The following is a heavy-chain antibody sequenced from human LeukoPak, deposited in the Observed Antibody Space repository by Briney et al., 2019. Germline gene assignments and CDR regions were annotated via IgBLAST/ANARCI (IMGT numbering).Heavy chain of an antibody. CDR3: ARDIWNYYFDN. CDR2: ISSSGTT. Sequence: SETLSLTCTVSGGSITSGGYYWSWIRQHPGQGLEWLGYISSSGTTYYNPSLKRRVTISLATSKNQFSLSLSSVSAADTAVYYCARDIWNYYFDNWGRGTLVSVSS. CDR1: GGSITSGGYY. J-gene: IGHJ4*02. D-gene: IGHD1-7*01. V-gene: IGHV4-31*03.